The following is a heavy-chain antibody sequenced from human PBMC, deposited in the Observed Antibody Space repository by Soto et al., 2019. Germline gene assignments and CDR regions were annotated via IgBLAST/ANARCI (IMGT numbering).Heavy chain of an antibody. CDR1: GGTFSSYT. D-gene: IGHD2-2*01. CDR2: IIPILGIA. Sequence: QVQLVQSGAEVKKPGSSVKVSCKASGGTFSSYTISWVRQAPGQGLEWMGRIIPILGIANYAQKFQGRVTITADKSTSTAYMELSSLRSEDTAVYYCARYTLFGYCSSTSCYASRNYYYYGMDVWGQGTTVTVSS. CDR3: ARYTLFGYCSSTSCYASRNYYYYGMDV. V-gene: IGHV1-69*02. J-gene: IGHJ6*02.